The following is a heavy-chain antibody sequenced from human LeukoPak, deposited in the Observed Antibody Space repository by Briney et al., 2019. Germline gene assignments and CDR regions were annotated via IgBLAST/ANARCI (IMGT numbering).Heavy chain of an antibody. J-gene: IGHJ4*02. CDR1: GFTFDDYA. CDR2: ISWNSGSI. CDR3: AKGMGRFLEWFEYYFDY. Sequence: DRSLRLSCAASGFTFDDYAMHWVRQAPGKGLEWVSGISWNSGSIGYADSVKGRFTISRGNAKNSLYLQMNSLRAEDMALYYCAKGMGRFLEWFEYYFDYWGQGTLVTVSS. D-gene: IGHD3-3*01. V-gene: IGHV3-9*03.